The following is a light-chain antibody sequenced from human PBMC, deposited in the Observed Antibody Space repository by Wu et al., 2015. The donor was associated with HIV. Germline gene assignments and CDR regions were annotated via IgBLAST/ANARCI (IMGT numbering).Light chain of an antibody. J-gene: IGKJ1*01. V-gene: IGKV1-5*03. CDR2: KTS. Sequence: DIQMTQSRSTLSASVGDRVTITCRASQSISTWLAWYQQKPGKAPNLLIYKTSTLESGVPSRLSGSGSGTEFTLTISSLQPDDFATYYCQQYNSYPWTFGLGTKVEV. CDR3: QQYNSYPWT. CDR1: QSISTW.